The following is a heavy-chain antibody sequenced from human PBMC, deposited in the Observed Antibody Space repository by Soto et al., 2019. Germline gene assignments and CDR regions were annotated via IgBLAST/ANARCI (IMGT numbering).Heavy chain of an antibody. V-gene: IGHV4-59*08. CDR3: SRRTPGRPIDL. CDR2: IYYGDT. J-gene: IGHJ5*02. CDR1: GGSIGDYY. Sequence: SETLSLTCAVSGGSIGDYYWNWIRQHPGRGLEWLGYIYYGDTKYNPALKSRVTISVDTSQNQFSFKVSSVTAADTAVYYCSRRTPGRPIDLWGQGTLVTVSS. D-gene: IGHD1-7*01.